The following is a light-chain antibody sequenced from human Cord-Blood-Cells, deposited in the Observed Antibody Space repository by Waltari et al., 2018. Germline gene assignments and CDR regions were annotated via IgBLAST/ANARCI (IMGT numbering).Light chain of an antibody. Sequence: QSALTQPASVSGSPGQSITISCTGTSSDVGSYHLVSCYQQHPGKAPKPMLYDGSTRPSVVSNRFSGSKSGNTASLTSSGLQAEDEADYYCCAYAGSSSYVVFGGGTKLTVL. CDR3: CAYAGSSSYVV. CDR2: DGS. V-gene: IGLV2-23*01. CDR1: SSDVGSYHL. J-gene: IGLJ2*01.